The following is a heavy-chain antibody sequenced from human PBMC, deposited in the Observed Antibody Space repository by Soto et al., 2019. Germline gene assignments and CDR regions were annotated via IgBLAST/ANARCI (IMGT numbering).Heavy chain of an antibody. CDR2: IWYDESNK. J-gene: IGHJ3*02. V-gene: IGHV3-33*01. CDR1: GFTFSSYG. D-gene: IGHD3-22*01. CDR3: ARDPFGNYYDSSGYYWDHDAFDI. Sequence: PGGSLRLSCAASGFTFSSYGMHWVRQAPGKGLEWVAVIWYDESNKYYADSVKGRFTISRDNSKNTLYLQMNSLRAEDTAVYYCARDPFGNYYDSSGYYWDHDAFDIWGQGTMVTVSS.